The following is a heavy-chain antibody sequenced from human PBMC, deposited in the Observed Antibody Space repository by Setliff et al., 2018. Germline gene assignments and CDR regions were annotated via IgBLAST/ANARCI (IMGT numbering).Heavy chain of an antibody. J-gene: IGHJ6*02. CDR1: GGSISDYY. D-gene: IGHD3-10*01. V-gene: IGHV4-4*07. Sequence: SETLSLTCTVSGGSISDYYWSWIRQPAGEGLEWIGRIYYSGSTYYNPSLKSRVTISVDTSKNQFSLKLSSVTAADTAVYYCARDSNYYGSGTKSGDYGMDVWGQGTTVTVSS. CDR2: IYYSGST. CDR3: ARDSNYYGSGTKSGDYGMDV.